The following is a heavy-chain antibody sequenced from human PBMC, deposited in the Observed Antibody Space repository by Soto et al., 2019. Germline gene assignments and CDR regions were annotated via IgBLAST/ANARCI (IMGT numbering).Heavy chain of an antibody. CDR3: ARERQLERQINGFDP. V-gene: IGHV1-18*01. CDR2: ISAYNGNT. J-gene: IGHJ5*02. D-gene: IGHD1-1*01. CDR1: GYTFTSYG. Sequence: QVQLVQSGAEVKKPGASVKVSCKASGYTFTSYGISWVRQAPGQGLEWMGWISAYNGNTNYAQKRQGRATMTPDTSTSTADMELRRLRSDDTAGYCCARERQLERQINGFDPWGQGTLVTGSS.